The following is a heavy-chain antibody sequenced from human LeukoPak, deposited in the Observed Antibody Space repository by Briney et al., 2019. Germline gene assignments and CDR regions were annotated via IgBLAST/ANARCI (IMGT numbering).Heavy chain of an antibody. V-gene: IGHV3-30*04. Sequence: GGSLRLSCAASGFTFSSYAMHWVRQAPGKGLEWVAVISYDGSNKYYADSVKGRFTISRDNAKNSLYLQMNSLRAEDTALYYCARDLVDTAIEYFDYWGQGTLVTVSS. CDR1: GFTFSSYA. D-gene: IGHD5-18*01. CDR2: ISYDGSNK. J-gene: IGHJ4*02. CDR3: ARDLVDTAIEYFDY.